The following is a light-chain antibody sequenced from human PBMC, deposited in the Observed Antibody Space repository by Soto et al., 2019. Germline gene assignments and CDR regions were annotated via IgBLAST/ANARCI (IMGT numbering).Light chain of an antibody. J-gene: IGKJ3*01. Sequence: EIVLTQSPATLSLSPGERATLSCRASQSVSSYLAWYQQKPGQAPRLLIYDASNRATGIPARFSGSGSGTDFTLTISSLEPEDFAVYYCQQRSNSPPELTFGPGTKVDIK. V-gene: IGKV3-11*01. CDR2: DAS. CDR3: QQRSNSPPELT. CDR1: QSVSSY.